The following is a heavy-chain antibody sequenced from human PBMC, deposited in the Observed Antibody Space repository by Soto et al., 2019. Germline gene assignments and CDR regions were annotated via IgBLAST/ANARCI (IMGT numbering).Heavy chain of an antibody. Sequence: SVKASCKASGFTFTSSAVQGVRQARGQRLEWIGWIVVGSGNTNYAQKFQERVTITRDMSTSTAYMELSSLRSEDTAVYYCAAALAGAFDDLDILGQATMVTVS. V-gene: IGHV1-58*01. J-gene: IGHJ3*02. CDR3: AAALAGAFDDLDI. CDR1: GFTFTSSA. CDR2: IVVGSGNT.